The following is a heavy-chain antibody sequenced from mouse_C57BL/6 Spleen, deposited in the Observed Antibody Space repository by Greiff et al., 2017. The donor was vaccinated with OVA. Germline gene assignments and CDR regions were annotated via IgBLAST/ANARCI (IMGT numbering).Heavy chain of an antibody. V-gene: IGHV1-54*01. CDR2: LNPGSGGT. J-gene: IGHJ4*01. CDR3: ARDYAMDY. Sequence: VQLQQSGAELVRPGTSVKVSCKASGYAFTNYLIEWVKQRPGQGLEWIGVLNPGSGGTNYNEKFKGKATLTADKSSSTAYMQLSSLTSEDSAVYFCARDYAMDYWGQGTSVTVSS. CDR1: GYAFTNYL.